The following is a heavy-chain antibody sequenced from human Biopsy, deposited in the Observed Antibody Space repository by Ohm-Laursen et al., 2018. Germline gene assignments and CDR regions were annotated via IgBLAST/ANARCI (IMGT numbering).Heavy chain of an antibody. V-gene: IGHV1-2*02. J-gene: IGHJ4*02. CDR2: ISPKSGDT. CDR3: ALQSVAQMKNFDY. Sequence: ASVKVSCKASGFSFTGYYTHWVRQAPGQGLEWMGWISPKSGDTNYAHKFQGNITMTRDTSMSTAYMGMSRLRCDDTAVYYCALQSVAQMKNFDYWGQGTLVTVSS. CDR1: GFSFTGYY. D-gene: IGHD6-19*01.